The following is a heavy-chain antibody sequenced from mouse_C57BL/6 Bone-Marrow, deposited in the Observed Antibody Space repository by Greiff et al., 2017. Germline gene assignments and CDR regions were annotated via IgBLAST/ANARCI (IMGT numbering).Heavy chain of an antibody. J-gene: IGHJ1*03. Sequence: QVQLQQPGAELVKPGASVKMSCKASGYTFTSYWITWVKQRPGQGLEWIGDIYPGSGSTNYNEKFKSKATLTVDTSSITAYMQLRSLTSEDSAVYFCARPYYSNYCYFEVCCTGTTVTVTA. D-gene: IGHD2-5*01. CDR3: ARPYYSNYCYFEV. CDR2: IYPGSGST. CDR1: GYTFTSYW. V-gene: IGHV1-55*01.